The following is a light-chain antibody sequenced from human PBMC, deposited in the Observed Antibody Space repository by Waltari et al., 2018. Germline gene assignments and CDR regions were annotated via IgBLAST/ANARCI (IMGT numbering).Light chain of an antibody. V-gene: IGKV3-15*01. CDR2: GAS. CDR1: QSVSSS. J-gene: IGKJ3*01. Sequence: EIVLTQSPATLSLSPGERASLSCRASQSVSSSLAWYQQKPGQAPRLLIYGASSRATGIPDRFSGSGFGTDFTLTISSLEPEDFAVYYCQQYNNWPFTFGPGTKLDIK. CDR3: QQYNNWPFT.